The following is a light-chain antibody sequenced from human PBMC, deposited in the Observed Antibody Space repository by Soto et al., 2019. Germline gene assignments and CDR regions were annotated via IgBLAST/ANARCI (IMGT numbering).Light chain of an antibody. CDR1: SGHSTYA. J-gene: IGLJ1*01. CDR2: VDSDGSH. V-gene: IGLV4-69*01. CDR3: QTWATGIPYL. Sequence: QLVLTQSPSASASLGASVKLTCTLSSGHSTYAIAWHQQQPEKGPRYLMKVDSDGSHNKGDGIPDRFSGSSSGAERYLTISSLQSEDEADYYCQTWATGIPYLFGSGTKVTVL.